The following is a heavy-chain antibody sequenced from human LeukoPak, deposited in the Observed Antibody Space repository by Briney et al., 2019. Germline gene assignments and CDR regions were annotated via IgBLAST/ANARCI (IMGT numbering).Heavy chain of an antibody. D-gene: IGHD3-9*01. V-gene: IGHV1-18*01. CDR1: GYTFTTYG. CDR2: INAYNGNT. J-gene: IGHJ4*02. CDR3: ARDYGGSYYDILTGYATPTELDY. Sequence: ASVKVSCKTSGYTFTTYGISWVRQAPGQGLEWMGWINAYNGNTIYAQKLQGRVTMTTDTSASTAYMELRSLRSDDTAVYYCARDYGGSYYDILTGYATPTELDYWGQRTLVTVSS.